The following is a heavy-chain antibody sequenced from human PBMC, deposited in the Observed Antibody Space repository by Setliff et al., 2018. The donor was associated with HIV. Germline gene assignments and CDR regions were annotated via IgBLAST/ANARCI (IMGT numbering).Heavy chain of an antibody. D-gene: IGHD4-17*01. V-gene: IGHV7-4-1*02. J-gene: IGHJ5*02. CDR2: IKTDNGSP. CDR1: GYSFSNYA. Sequence: ASVKVSCKASGYSFSNYAINWVRQAPGQGLEWMGWIKTDNGSPTYAQGFTGRFVFSVDTSVTTAYLQISSLTAEDTAVYYCARALYGDYGGDLNWLDPWGQGTLVTVSS. CDR3: ARALYGDYGGDLNWLDP.